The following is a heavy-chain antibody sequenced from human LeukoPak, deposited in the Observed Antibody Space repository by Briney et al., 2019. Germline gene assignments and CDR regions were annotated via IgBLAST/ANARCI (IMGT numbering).Heavy chain of an antibody. CDR3: ARALPHRRLMDTTMEQHWFDP. V-gene: IGHV1-46*01. CDR1: GYTFTNYY. Sequence: ASVKVSCKASGYTFTNYYIHWVRQAPGQGLEWMGLINPSGGNTNYAQKFQGRVTMTRDMSTSTVYMEVSSLRSEDTAVYYCARALPHRRLMDTTMEQHWFDPWGQGTLVTVSS. J-gene: IGHJ5*02. CDR2: INPSGGNT. D-gene: IGHD5-18*01.